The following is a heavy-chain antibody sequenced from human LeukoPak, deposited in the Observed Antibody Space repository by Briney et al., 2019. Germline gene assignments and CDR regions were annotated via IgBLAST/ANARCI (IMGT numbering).Heavy chain of an antibody. D-gene: IGHD3-3*01. CDR3: ARVIYDLWSGYYGYFDY. Sequence: SETLSLTCAVYGGSFSGYYWSWIRQPPGKGLEWIGSMHHSGSTYYNPSLKSRVTISVDTSKNQFSLRLSSVTAADTAVYYCARVIYDLWSGYYGYFDYWGQGTLVTVSS. J-gene: IGHJ4*02. CDR2: MHHSGST. CDR1: GGSFSGYY. V-gene: IGHV4-34*01.